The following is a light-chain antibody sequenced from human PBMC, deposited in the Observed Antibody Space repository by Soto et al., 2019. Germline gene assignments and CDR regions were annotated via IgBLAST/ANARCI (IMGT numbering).Light chain of an antibody. Sequence: EIVITQSPATLSVSPGERATLSCRASQSVATNLAWYQQKPGQAPRLLIYGASTRATGIPARFSGSGSGTEFTLTISSLQSVDFAVYSCQQYNNWPWTLGQGTKVDNK. CDR1: QSVATN. CDR3: QQYNNWPWT. V-gene: IGKV3-15*01. J-gene: IGKJ1*01. CDR2: GAS.